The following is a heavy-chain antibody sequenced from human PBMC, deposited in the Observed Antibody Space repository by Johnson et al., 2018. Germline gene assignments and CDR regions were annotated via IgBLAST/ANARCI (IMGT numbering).Heavy chain of an antibody. J-gene: IGHJ3*02. CDR1: DGSISSNNW. D-gene: IGHD3/OR15-3a*01. CDR2: IYLSGST. CDR3: AREAGRGGTGLVSFGI. Sequence: QVQLQESGPGLVKPSGTLSLTCAVSDGSISSNNWWSWVRQPPGKGLEWIGEIYLSGSTNYNPSLKSRVTISVDTSKNQFSLKLSSVTAADTAVYNCAREAGRGGTGLVSFGIWGQGTMVTVSS. V-gene: IGHV4-4*02.